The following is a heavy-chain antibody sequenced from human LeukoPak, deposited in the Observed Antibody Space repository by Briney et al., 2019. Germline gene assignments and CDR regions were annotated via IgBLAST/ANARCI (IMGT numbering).Heavy chain of an antibody. CDR2: INPNSGGT. J-gene: IGHJ4*02. D-gene: IGHD6-19*01. Sequence: ASVKVSCKACGYTFTGYYMHWVRQAPGQGLEWMGRINPNSGGTNYAQKFQGRVTMTRDTSISTAYMELSRLRSDDTAVYYCARDKYSSGWYYFDYWGQGTLVTVSS. CDR3: ARDKYSSGWYYFDY. V-gene: IGHV1-2*06. CDR1: GYTFTGYY.